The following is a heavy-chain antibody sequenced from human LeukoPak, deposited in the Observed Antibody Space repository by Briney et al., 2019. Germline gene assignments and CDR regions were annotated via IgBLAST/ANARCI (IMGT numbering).Heavy chain of an antibody. CDR1: GFTFTSAP. CDR2: SGTYGDT. V-gene: IGHV3-23*01. CDR3: ATKTPGNYPYDY. D-gene: IGHD3-22*01. J-gene: IGHJ4*02. Sequence: GGSLRLSCVLSGFTFTSAPMNWVRQAPGKGLEWVSTSGTYGDTYYADSVKGRFTISRDNSKNTVHLHMTSVRVEDTAVYYCATKTPGNYPYDYWGQGTLVIVSP.